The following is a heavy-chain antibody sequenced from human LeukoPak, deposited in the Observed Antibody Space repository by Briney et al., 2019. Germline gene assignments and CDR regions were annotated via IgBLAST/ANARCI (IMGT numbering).Heavy chain of an antibody. V-gene: IGHV1-8*01. CDR3: ARVFRLRRHIVVVPATMQDSDYDSSGQPLAY. CDR1: GYTFTSYD. Sequence: GASVKVSCKASGYTFTSYDINWVRQAPGQGLERMGWMGWMNPNSGNTGYAQKFQGRVTMTRNTSISTAYMELSSLRSEDTAVYYCARVFRLRRHIVVVPATMQDSDYDSSGQPLAYWGQGTLVTVSS. CDR2: MNPNSGNT. D-gene: IGHD2-2*01. J-gene: IGHJ4*02.